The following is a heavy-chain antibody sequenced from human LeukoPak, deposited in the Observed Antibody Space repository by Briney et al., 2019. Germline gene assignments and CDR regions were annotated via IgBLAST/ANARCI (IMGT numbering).Heavy chain of an antibody. CDR2: ISTSGTVT. CDR1: GFTFSNYA. Sequence: PGGSLRLSCAASGFTFSNYAMAWVRQAPGKGLEWVSGISTSGTVTYYADSVKGRFTISRDNSENTLYLQMHSLRAEDTAVYFCAKGSLWGQGTMITVSS. J-gene: IGHJ3*01. CDR3: AKGSL. V-gene: IGHV3-23*01.